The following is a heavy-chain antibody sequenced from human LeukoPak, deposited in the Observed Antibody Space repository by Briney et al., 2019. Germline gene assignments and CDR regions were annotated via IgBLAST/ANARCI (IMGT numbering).Heavy chain of an antibody. Sequence: SETLSLTCTVSGGSISSYYWSWIRQPAGKGLEWVGRIYSSGSTNYNPSLKSRVTMSVDTSNNQFSLKLSSVTAADTAVYYCARGPQDSSGMYPPGYFQHWGQGTLVTVSS. CDR1: GGSISSYY. CDR2: IYSSGST. CDR3: ARGPQDSSGMYPPGYFQH. V-gene: IGHV4-4*07. D-gene: IGHD6-19*01. J-gene: IGHJ1*01.